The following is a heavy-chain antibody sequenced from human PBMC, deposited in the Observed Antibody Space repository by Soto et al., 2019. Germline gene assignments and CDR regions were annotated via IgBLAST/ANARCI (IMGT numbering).Heavy chain of an antibody. V-gene: IGHV4-59*01. J-gene: IGHJ4*02. Sequence: SETLSLTCTVSGGSISSYYWSWIRQPPGKGLEWIGYIHYSGSTNYNPSLKSRVTISEDTSKNQFSLKLSSVTAADTAAYYCARDPAPQDNDNLTGYFHFDYWGQGTLVTVSS. CDR1: GGSISSYY. CDR2: IHYSGST. CDR3: ARDPAPQDNDNLTGYFHFDY. D-gene: IGHD3-9*01.